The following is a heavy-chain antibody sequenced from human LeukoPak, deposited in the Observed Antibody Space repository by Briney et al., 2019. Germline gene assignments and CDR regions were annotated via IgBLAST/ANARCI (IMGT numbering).Heavy chain of an antibody. J-gene: IGHJ5*02. CDR3: ARDRGKNWFDP. D-gene: IGHD3-10*01. Sequence: GGSLRLSCAASGLIFSSHGMHWVRQAPGKGLEWVAFIWSDGTNKYYADSVKGRFTIFRDNSKNTLHLQMNSLRVEDTALYYCARDRGKNWFDPWGQGTLVTVSS. V-gene: IGHV3-30*02. CDR1: GLIFSSHG. CDR2: IWSDGTNK.